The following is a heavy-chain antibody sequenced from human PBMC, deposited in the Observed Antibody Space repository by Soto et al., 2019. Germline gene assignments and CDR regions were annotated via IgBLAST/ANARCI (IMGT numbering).Heavy chain of an antibody. CDR3: AKDLRQELLIHYGMDV. Sequence: PGGSLRLSCAASGFTFSSYAMSWVRQSPGKGLEWVSAISGSGGSTYYADSVKGRFTISRDNSKNTLYLQMNSLRAEDTAVYYCAKDLRQELLIHYGMDVWGQGTTVTV. CDR2: ISGSGGST. V-gene: IGHV3-23*01. D-gene: IGHD1-7*01. J-gene: IGHJ6*02. CDR1: GFTFSSYA.